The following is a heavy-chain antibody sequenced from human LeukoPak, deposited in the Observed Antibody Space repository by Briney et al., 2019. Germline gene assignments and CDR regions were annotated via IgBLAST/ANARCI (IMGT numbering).Heavy chain of an antibody. D-gene: IGHD3-3*01. CDR1: GGSISSGSYY. Sequence: SETLSLTCTVSGGSISSGSYYWSWIRQPAGKGLEWIGRIYTSGSTNYNPSLKSRVTISVDTSKNQFSLKLSSVTAADTAVYYCAREGPYDFGVVSYYYYYYMDVWGKGTTVTVSS. J-gene: IGHJ6*03. V-gene: IGHV4-61*02. CDR2: IYTSGST. CDR3: AREGPYDFGVVSYYYYYYMDV.